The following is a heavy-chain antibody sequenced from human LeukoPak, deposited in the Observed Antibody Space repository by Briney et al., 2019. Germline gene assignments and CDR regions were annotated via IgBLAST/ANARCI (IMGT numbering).Heavy chain of an antibody. J-gene: IGHJ4*02. D-gene: IGHD3-22*01. CDR2: IYPGDSDT. V-gene: IGHV5-51*01. CDR3: ARLGLVAYDSSGSLDY. CDR1: GYSFTSYW. Sequence: GESLKISCKGSGYSFTSYWIGWVRQMPGKGLEWMGIIYPGDSDTRYSPSFQGQVTISVDKSISTAYLQWSSLKASDTAMYYCARLGLVAYDSSGSLDYWGQGTLVTVSS.